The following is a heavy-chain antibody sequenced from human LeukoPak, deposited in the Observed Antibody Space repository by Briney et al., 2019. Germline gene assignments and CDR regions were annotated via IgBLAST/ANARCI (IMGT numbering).Heavy chain of an antibody. CDR1: GGSMRSYY. J-gene: IGHJ4*02. CDR2: IYYSGST. CDR3: ARHSPSLGSGSYTPYYFDY. D-gene: IGHD3-10*01. Sequence: SETLSLTCTVSGGSMRSYYWSWIRQPPGKGLEWIGYIYYSGSTNYNPSLKSRVTISVDTSKNQFSLKLSSVTAADTAVYYCARHSPSLGSGSYTPYYFDYWGQGTLVTVSS. V-gene: IGHV4-59*08.